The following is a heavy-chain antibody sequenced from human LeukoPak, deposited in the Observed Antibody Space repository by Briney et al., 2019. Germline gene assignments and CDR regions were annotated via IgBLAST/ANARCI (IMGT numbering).Heavy chain of an antibody. CDR3: ARDSCSGGSCYFDY. CDR2: IYRSGST. D-gene: IGHD2-15*01. V-gene: IGHV4-30-2*01. CDR1: GGSISSGGYS. J-gene: IGHJ4*02. Sequence: SETLSLTCAVSGGSISSGGYSWSWIRQPPGKGLEWIGYIYRSGSTYYNPSLKSRVTISVDRSKNQFSLKLSSVTAADTAVYYCARDSCSGGSCYFDYWGQGTLVTVSS.